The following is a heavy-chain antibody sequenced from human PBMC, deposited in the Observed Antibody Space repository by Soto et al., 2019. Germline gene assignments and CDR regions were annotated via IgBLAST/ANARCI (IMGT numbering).Heavy chain of an antibody. CDR2: LSGSGGST. Sequence: GGSLRLSCAASGFTFSSYAMSWVRQAPGKGLEWVSALSGSGGSTYYADSMKGRFTISRDNSKNKLYLQMNSLRAEDTAVYYCAKGSPPLYYYYDSSGYYYFDYWGQGTLVTVSS. D-gene: IGHD3-22*01. CDR3: AKGSPPLYYYYDSSGYYYFDY. CDR1: GFTFSSYA. J-gene: IGHJ4*02. V-gene: IGHV3-23*01.